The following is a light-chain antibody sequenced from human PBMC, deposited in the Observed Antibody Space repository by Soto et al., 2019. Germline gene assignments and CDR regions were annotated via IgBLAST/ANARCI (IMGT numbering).Light chain of an antibody. V-gene: IGKV3-15*01. J-gene: IGKJ1*01. CDR3: QQYNNWPRT. CDR1: QSVSSN. Sequence: EIVMTQSPATLSVSPGERATLSCRASQSVSSNLAWYQQKPGQAPRLLIYGASTRATGIPARFSGSGSGTEFTLTISSRQSEDFAVYYCQQYNNWPRTFGQVNKVEIK. CDR2: GAS.